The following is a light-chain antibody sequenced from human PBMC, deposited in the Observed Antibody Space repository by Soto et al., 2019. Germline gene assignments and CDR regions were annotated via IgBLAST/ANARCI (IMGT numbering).Light chain of an antibody. CDR1: QSISNH. Sequence: DIQMTQSPSSLSSSVEYRVIITCRSSQSISNHLNWYQQKPGKAPKLLIFAASSLQSGVPSRFSGSRSGPDFPLTISSLQPEDFETYYCQQSYSSPPTFGQGTKVDIK. CDR2: AAS. V-gene: IGKV1-39*01. CDR3: QQSYSSPPT. J-gene: IGKJ1*01.